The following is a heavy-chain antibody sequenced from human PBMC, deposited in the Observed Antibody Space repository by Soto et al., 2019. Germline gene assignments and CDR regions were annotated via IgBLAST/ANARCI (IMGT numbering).Heavy chain of an antibody. CDR3: VCFECGRTAVVTAMEANGY. V-gene: IGHV3-74*01. D-gene: IGHD2-21*02. J-gene: IGHJ4*02. CDR2: DNSDESTI. Sequence: VHLVASGGGLVQPGGSLRLSCAASGFTLSSYWMQWVRQGPGKGLVWVSRDNSDESTIGYADSVKGRITISRDNAKNTLYLQMSSVRVEDTALYYCVCFECGRTAVVTAMEANGYWGQGTLVTVSS. CDR1: GFTLSSYW.